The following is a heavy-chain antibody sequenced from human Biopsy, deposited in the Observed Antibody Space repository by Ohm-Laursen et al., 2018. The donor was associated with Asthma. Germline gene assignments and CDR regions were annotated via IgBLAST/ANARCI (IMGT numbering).Heavy chain of an antibody. V-gene: IGHV1-2*06. J-gene: IGHJ5*02. CDR3: ARGQKSAGDRWFDP. CDR2: INPNSGGT. Sequence: ASVKVSCKASGYTFIGCHIHWMRQAPGRGLEWMGRINPNSGGTNYAQKFQGRVTMTRDTSISTAYMEVSRLRSDDTAVYYCARGQKSAGDRWFDPWGQGTLVTVSS. CDR1: GYTFIGCH. D-gene: IGHD6-13*01.